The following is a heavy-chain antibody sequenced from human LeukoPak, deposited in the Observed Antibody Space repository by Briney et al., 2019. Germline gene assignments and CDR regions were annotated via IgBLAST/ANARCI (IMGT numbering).Heavy chain of an antibody. CDR1: GFTFSSYA. J-gene: IGHJ4*02. D-gene: IGHD4/OR15-4a*01. Sequence: GGSLRLSCAASGFTFSSYAMSWVRQAPGKGLEWVSAISGSGGSTYYADSVKGRFTISRDNSKNTLYLQMNSLRADDTAFYYCARDTLGEGEDANYAVYYFDYWGQGTVVTVSS. CDR2: ISGSGGST. CDR3: ARDTLGEGEDANYAVYYFDY. V-gene: IGHV3-23*01.